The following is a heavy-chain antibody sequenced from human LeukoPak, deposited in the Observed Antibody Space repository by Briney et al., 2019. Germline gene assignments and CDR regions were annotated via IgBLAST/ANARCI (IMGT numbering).Heavy chain of an antibody. D-gene: IGHD3-3*01. CDR2: IYYSGST. J-gene: IGHJ5*02. V-gene: IGHV4-59*01. Sequence: PSETLSLTCTVSGGSISSYYWSWIRQPPGKGLEWIGYIYYSGSTNYNPSLKSRVTISVDTSKNQFSLKLSSVTAADTAVYYCASFLDPLEYNWFDPWGQGTLVTVSS. CDR1: GGSISSYY. CDR3: ASFLDPLEYNWFDP.